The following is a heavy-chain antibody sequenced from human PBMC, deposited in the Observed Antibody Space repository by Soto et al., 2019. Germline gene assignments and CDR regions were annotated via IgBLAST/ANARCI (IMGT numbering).Heavy chain of an antibody. CDR2: ISGNGGST. CDR3: AKDRTFGPPLVRFDS. D-gene: IGHD6-6*01. V-gene: IGHV3-23*01. Sequence: GGSLRLSCGASGCTFSVYAMTWVRQAPGKGLEWVSAISGNGGSTYYADSVKGRFTISRDNSKSTLHLQMNSRRVEDTAVYYCAKDRTFGPPLVRFDSWGQGTLVTVSS. CDR1: GCTFSVYA. J-gene: IGHJ4*02.